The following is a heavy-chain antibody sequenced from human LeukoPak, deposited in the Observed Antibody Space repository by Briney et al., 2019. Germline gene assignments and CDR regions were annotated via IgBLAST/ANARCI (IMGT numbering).Heavy chain of an antibody. CDR1: GDSISGTNW. J-gene: IGHJ5*02. V-gene: IGHV4-4*02. CDR3: SRLYGDYGWFDP. Sequence: SETLSLTCAVSGDSISGTNWWSWVRQSPGKGLEWIGEMYHTGSSNYNPSLKSRVTISVDKSKDQFSLRLSSVTAADTAVYYCSRLYGDYGWFDPWGQGTLVTVSS. CDR2: MYHTGSS. D-gene: IGHD4-17*01.